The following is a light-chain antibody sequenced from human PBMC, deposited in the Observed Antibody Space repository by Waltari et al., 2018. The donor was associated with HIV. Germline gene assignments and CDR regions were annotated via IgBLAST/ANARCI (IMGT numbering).Light chain of an antibody. CDR2: GAS. J-gene: IGKJ1*01. V-gene: IGKV3-15*01. Sequence: EIVMTQSPATLSVSPGERATLSCRASQSVSSNLAWYQQKPGQAPRLLIYGASTRATGIPARFSGSGSGTEFTLTISSLQSEDFAVYYCQQYNNLPQTFDQWTKVEIK. CDR3: QQYNNLPQT. CDR1: QSVSSN.